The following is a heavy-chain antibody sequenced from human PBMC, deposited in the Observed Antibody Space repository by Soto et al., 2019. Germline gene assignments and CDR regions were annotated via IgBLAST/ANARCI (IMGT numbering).Heavy chain of an antibody. CDR1: TDSIRNYY. D-gene: IGHD1-26*01. Sequence: QVQLQESGPGLVKPSETLSLTCTVSTDSIRNYYWTWIRQSPGKGLEWIGSIYHTGYSNYSPSLRRRVTITLDTSKRDTATIQFSLTLTSVAPADTAVYYCVREKWEGEIRVWYFDLWGRGTLVSVSS. J-gene: IGHJ2*01. CDR3: VREKWEGEIRVWYFDL. CDR2: IYHTGYS. V-gene: IGHV4-59*01.